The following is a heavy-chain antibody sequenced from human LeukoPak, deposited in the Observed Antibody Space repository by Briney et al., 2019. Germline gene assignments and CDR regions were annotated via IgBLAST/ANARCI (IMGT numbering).Heavy chain of an antibody. V-gene: IGHV3-48*04. CDR2: ISSSSSTI. D-gene: IGHD2-2*01. CDR3: ARGRGSKDFDY. Sequence: GGSLRLSCAASGFTFSSYSMNWVRQAPGKGLEWVSYISSSSSTIYYADSVKGRFTISRDNAKNSLYLQMNSLRAEDTGVYYCARGRGSKDFDYWGQGTLVTVSS. CDR1: GFTFSSYS. J-gene: IGHJ4*02.